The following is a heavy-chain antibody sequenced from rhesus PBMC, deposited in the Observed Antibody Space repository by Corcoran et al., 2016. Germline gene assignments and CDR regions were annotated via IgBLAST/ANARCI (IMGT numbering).Heavy chain of an antibody. CDR1: GDTLSNND. Sequence: EVQLVESGGGVVQPGGSLRRSSATSGDTLSNNDMSWDRKAPGEGSEWISYVSVTDSIIYYADSGKGLFTISRDNAKTSLTLQMNSRRAKDTAVYYCTRQYYFDSWGQGVLVTVSS. CDR2: VSVTDSII. CDR3: TRQYYFDS. V-gene: IGHV3-136*01. J-gene: IGHJ4*01.